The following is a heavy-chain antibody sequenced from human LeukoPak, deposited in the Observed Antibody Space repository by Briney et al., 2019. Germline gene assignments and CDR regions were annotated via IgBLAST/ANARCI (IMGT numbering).Heavy chain of an antibody. CDR2: INHSGST. CDR1: GGSFSGYY. Sequence: SETLSLTCAVYGGSFSGYYWSWIRQPPGKGLEWIGEINHSGSTNYNPSLKSRVTISVDTSKNQFSLKLSSVTAADTAVYYCARVIRKRDLGYFVTPIAAAGTHWGQGTLVTVSS. CDR3: ARVIRKRDLGYFVTPIAAAGTH. D-gene: IGHD6-13*01. V-gene: IGHV4-34*01. J-gene: IGHJ4*02.